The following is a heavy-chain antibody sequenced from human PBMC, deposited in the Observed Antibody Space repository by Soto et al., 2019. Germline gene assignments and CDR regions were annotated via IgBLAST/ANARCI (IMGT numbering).Heavy chain of an antibody. Sequence: SGPTLVKPTQTLTLTCTFSGFSLSTSGVGVGWIRQPPGKALEWLAHIYWDDDKRYSPSLKSRLTITNDTSKNQVVLTMTSMDPVDTATYCCAHIYDFWGGKHYDYWGQGTLVTVSS. J-gene: IGHJ4*02. CDR1: GFSLSTSGVG. D-gene: IGHD3-3*01. V-gene: IGHV2-5*02. CDR2: IYWDDDK. CDR3: AHIYDFWGGKHYDY.